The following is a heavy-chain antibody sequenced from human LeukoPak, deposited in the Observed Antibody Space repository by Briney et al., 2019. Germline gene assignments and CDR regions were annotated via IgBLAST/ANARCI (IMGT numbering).Heavy chain of an antibody. CDR3: TRDLMDYDVSTGLHHYYMDV. CDR1: GFTLRSYR. J-gene: IGHJ6*02. Sequence: GGSLRLSCAASGFTLRSYRMHWVRQAPGEGLVWVSRINSDGTTIIYADSVKGRFTVSRDNAKNTLYLQMNTLRVEDTAVYYCTRDLMDYDVSTGLHHYYMDVWGQGTTVTVSS. V-gene: IGHV3-74*01. D-gene: IGHD3-9*01. CDR2: INSDGTTI.